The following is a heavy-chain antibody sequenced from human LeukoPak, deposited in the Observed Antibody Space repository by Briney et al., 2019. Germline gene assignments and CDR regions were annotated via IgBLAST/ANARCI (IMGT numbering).Heavy chain of an antibody. J-gene: IGHJ6*03. CDR1: GGSISGYY. Sequence: SETLSLTCTVSGGSISGYYWSWIRQPPGKGLEWIGYIFYSGNTNYNPSLKSRVTISVDTSKNQFSLKLSSVTAADTAVYYCASCPLYSYYMDVWGKGTTVTVSS. V-gene: IGHV4-59*08. CDR3: ASCPLYSYYMDV. D-gene: IGHD3-16*01. CDR2: IFYSGNT.